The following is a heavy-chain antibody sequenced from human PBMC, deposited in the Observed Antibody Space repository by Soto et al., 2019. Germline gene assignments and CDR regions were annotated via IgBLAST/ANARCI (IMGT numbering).Heavy chain of an antibody. D-gene: IGHD2-8*01. Sequence: QVQLVESGGGVVKPGGSLRLSCAASGFTLSDYYMSWIRQAPGRGLEWVSYISGSSSDTHYADSVKGRFTISRDNAKNPRYLQMNSLRAEDSAVYYCARGIHNNYGVTPAYWGQGTLVTVSS. CDR2: ISGSSSDT. CDR1: GFTLSDYY. CDR3: ARGIHNNYGVTPAY. J-gene: IGHJ4*02. V-gene: IGHV3-11*05.